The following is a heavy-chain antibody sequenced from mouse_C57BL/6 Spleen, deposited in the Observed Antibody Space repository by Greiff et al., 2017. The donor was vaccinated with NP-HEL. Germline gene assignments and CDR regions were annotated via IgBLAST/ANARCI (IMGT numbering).Heavy chain of an antibody. Sequence: VQLQQSGAELVKPGASVKLSCKASGYTFTSYWMHWVKQRPGRGLEWIGRIDPNSGGTKYNEKFKSKATLTVDKPSSTAYMQRSSLTSEDSAVYYGARQNYGSSYGFAYWGQGTLVTVSA. CDR3: ARQNYGSSYGFAY. J-gene: IGHJ3*01. V-gene: IGHV1-72*01. CDR1: GYTFTSYW. D-gene: IGHD1-1*01. CDR2: IDPNSGGT.